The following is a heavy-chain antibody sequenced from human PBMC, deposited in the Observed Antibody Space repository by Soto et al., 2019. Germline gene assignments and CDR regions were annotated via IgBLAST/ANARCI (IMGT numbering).Heavy chain of an antibody. Sequence: SESLSLTCTVSGGSISSGDYYWSWIRQPPGKGLEWIGYIYYSGSTYYNPSLKSRVTISVDTSKNQFSLKLSSVTAADTAVYYCARDLYYYDSSGYRAVWGQGTTVT. D-gene: IGHD3-22*01. J-gene: IGHJ6*02. CDR2: IYYSGST. CDR1: GGSISSGDYY. V-gene: IGHV4-30-4*01. CDR3: ARDLYYYDSSGYRAV.